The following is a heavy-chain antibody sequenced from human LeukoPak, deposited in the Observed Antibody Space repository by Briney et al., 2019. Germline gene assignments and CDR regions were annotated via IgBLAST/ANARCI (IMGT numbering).Heavy chain of an antibody. V-gene: IGHV4-59*01. CDR3: ARYPYQYYSDY. CDR1: GGSISSYY. D-gene: IGHD3-9*01. Sequence: PSETLSLTCTVSGGSISSYYWSWIRQPPGKGLEWIGYIYYSGSTNYNPSLKSRVTISVDTSKNQFSLKLSSVTAADTAVYYCARYPYQYYSDYWGQGTLVTVSS. CDR2: IYYSGST. J-gene: IGHJ4*02.